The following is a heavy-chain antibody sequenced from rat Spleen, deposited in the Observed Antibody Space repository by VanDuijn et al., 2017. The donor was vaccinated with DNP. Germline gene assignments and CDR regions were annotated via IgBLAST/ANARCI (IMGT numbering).Heavy chain of an antibody. CDR2: ITSSGGST. J-gene: IGHJ2*01. CDR3: TRGLRVYHFDY. V-gene: IGHV5-20*01. CDR1: GFTFSDYN. D-gene: IGHD1-11*01. Sequence: EVQLVESGGGLVQPGRSQKLSCVASGFTFSDYNMAWVRQVPGKGLEWVASITSSGGSTYYPDSVKGRFTVSRDNAKSSLYLQMNSLRSEDTATYYCTRGLRVYHFDYWGQGVMVTVSS.